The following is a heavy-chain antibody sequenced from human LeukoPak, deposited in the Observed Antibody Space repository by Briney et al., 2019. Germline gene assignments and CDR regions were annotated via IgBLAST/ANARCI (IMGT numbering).Heavy chain of an antibody. Sequence: GGSLRLSCAASGFTFRSYEMNWVRQAPGKGLEWVSYISSSGSTIYYADSVKGRFTISRDNSKNTLYLQMNSLRAEDTAVYYCASSYCSSTSCFFDYWGQGTLVTVSS. CDR2: ISSSGSTI. CDR3: ASSYCSSTSCFFDY. J-gene: IGHJ4*02. D-gene: IGHD2-2*01. V-gene: IGHV3-48*01. CDR1: GFTFRSYE.